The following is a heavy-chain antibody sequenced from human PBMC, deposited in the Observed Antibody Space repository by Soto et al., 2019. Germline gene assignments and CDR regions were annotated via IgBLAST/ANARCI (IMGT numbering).Heavy chain of an antibody. D-gene: IGHD3-10*01. J-gene: IGHJ3*02. CDR2: ISVYTGNT. CDR3: ARGARLLWFGENDAFDI. V-gene: IGHV1-18*01. CDR1: GYTFTNYG. Sequence: ASVKVSCKASGYTFTNYGINWVRQAPGQGLEWMGWISVYTGNTNYAQKFQGRVTMTTDTSTRTVFMELRTLRSDDTAVYYCARGARLLWFGENDAFDIWGQGTMVTVSS.